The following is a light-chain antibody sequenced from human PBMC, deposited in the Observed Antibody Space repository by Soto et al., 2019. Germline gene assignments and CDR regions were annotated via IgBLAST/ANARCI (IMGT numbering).Light chain of an antibody. Sequence: EIVLTQSPATLSLSPGEIATLSCRASQSVSSYLAWYQQKPGQAPRLLIYDASNRATGIPARFSGSGSGTDFTLTITSLEPADFAVYYCQQRSNWPSTFGGGTKVEIK. CDR3: QQRSNWPST. CDR1: QSVSSY. V-gene: IGKV3-11*01. CDR2: DAS. J-gene: IGKJ4*01.